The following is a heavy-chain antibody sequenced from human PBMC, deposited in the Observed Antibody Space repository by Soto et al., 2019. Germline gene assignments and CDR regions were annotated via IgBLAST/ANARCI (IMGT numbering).Heavy chain of an antibody. D-gene: IGHD6-6*01. Sequence: QLQLQESGPGLVKPSETLSLTCTVSGGSISSSSYYWGWIRQPPGKGLEWIGSIYYSGSTYYNPSLKSRVTISVDTSKNQFSLKLSSVTAADTAVYYCARLSSSSSYGYFDYWGQGTLVTVSS. CDR1: GGSISSSSYY. J-gene: IGHJ4*02. CDR2: IYYSGST. V-gene: IGHV4-39*01. CDR3: ARLSSSSSYGYFDY.